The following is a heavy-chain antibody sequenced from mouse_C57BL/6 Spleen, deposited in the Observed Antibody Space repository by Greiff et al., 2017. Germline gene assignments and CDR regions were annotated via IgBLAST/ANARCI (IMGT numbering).Heavy chain of an antibody. CDR2: INPYNGDT. Sequence: VQLQQSGPELVQPGDSVKISCTASGYSFTGYFMNWVMQSHGKSLEWIGRINPYNGDTFYNQKFKGKATLTVDKSSSTAHMELRSLTSEDSAVYYCARVTTVVADYAMDYWGQGTSVTVSS. D-gene: IGHD1-1*01. V-gene: IGHV1-20*01. J-gene: IGHJ4*01. CDR1: GYSFTGYF. CDR3: ARVTTVVADYAMDY.